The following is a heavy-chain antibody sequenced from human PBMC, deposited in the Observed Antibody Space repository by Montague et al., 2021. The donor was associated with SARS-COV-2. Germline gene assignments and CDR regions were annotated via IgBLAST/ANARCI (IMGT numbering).Heavy chain of an antibody. CDR3: VGDAYNPLDGN. D-gene: IGHD2-21*01. CDR1: GGAINSGDFY. CDR2: IYVTGST. V-gene: IGHV4-61*02. J-gene: IGHJ4*02. Sequence: TLSLTCTVSGGAINSGDFYWSWIRQPAGKGLEWIGRIYVTGSTRYSPSLESRVTMSIDTVKGQFSLKLSSVTAADTGVYYCVGDAYNPLDGNWGQGTLVTVSS.